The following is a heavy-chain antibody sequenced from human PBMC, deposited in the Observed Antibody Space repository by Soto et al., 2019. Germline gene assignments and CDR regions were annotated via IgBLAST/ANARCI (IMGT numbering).Heavy chain of an antibody. V-gene: IGHV1-69*12. CDR1: AGTFSSYA. CDR2: IIPMFGTP. D-gene: IGHD2-21*02. J-gene: IGHJ5*01. CDR3: ARDVVVVTAIRGWFDS. Sequence: QVQLVQSGAEVKKPGSSVKVSCKATAGTFSSYAISWVRQAPGQGLEWMGGIIPMFGTPNYAQKFQGRVTITADESTSTAYMELSSLRSEDTAVYYCARDVVVVTAIRGWFDSWGHGTLVTVSS.